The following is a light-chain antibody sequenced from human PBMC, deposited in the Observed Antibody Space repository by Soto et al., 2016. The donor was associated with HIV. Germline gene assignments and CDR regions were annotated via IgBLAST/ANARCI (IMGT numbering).Light chain of an antibody. V-gene: IGKV1-5*03. Sequence: DIQMTQSPSSLSASVGDRVTITCRASQSVTRWLAWFQKKPGQVPKLLIYRASSLKSGVPLRFSGSGSGTQFTLTVSSLQPDDFATYYCQQYYDGWTFGQGTKV. CDR3: QQYYDGWT. J-gene: IGKJ1*01. CDR1: QSVTRW. CDR2: RAS.